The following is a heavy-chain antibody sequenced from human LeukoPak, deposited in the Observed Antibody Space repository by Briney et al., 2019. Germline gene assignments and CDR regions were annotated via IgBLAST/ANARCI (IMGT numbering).Heavy chain of an antibody. D-gene: IGHD2-2*01. V-gene: IGHV5-51*01. CDR1: GYSFTSYW. Sequence: GESLKISCKGSGYSFTSYWIGWVRQMPGKGLEWMGIIYPGDSDTRYSPSFQGQVTISADKSISTAYLQWSSLKASDTAMYYCARIYCSSTSRSYYYYYYMDVWGKGTTVTVSS. J-gene: IGHJ6*03. CDR2: IYPGDSDT. CDR3: ARIYCSSTSRSYYYYYYMDV.